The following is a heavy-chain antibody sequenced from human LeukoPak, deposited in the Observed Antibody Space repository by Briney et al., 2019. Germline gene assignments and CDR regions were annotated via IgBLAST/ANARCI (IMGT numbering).Heavy chain of an antibody. Sequence: PGGSLRLSCAASGFTFSSYGMHWVRQAPGKGLEWVAFIRYDGSNKYYADSVKGRFTISRDNSKNTLYLQMNSLRAEDMAVYYCAKPVQRYCSGGSCYASYFDYWGQGTLVTVSS. CDR1: GFTFSSYG. CDR3: AKPVQRYCSGGSCYASYFDY. V-gene: IGHV3-30*02. D-gene: IGHD2-15*01. CDR2: IRYDGSNK. J-gene: IGHJ4*02.